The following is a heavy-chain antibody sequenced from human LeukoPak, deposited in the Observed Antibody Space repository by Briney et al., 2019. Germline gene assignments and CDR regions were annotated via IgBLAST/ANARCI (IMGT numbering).Heavy chain of an antibody. J-gene: IGHJ6*03. Sequence: GSLRLSCAASGFTFSSYWMSWVRQAPGKGLEWIGEINHSGSTNYNPSLKSRVTISVDTSKNQFSLKLSSVTAADTAVYYCARGRDSSSWYIEAYYYYYMDVWGKGTTVTVSS. CDR3: ARGRDSSSWYIEAYYYYYMDV. CDR2: INHSGST. CDR1: GFTFSSYW. V-gene: IGHV4-34*01. D-gene: IGHD6-13*01.